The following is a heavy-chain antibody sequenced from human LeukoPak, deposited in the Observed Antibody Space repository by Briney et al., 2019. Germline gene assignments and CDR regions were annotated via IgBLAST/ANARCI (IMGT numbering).Heavy chain of an antibody. CDR3: ARGGCSSTSCRAIDP. D-gene: IGHD2-2*01. CDR1: GGSISSGGYS. CDR2: IYHSGST. V-gene: IGHV4-30-2*01. Sequence: SETLSLTCAVSGGSISSGGYSWSWIRQPPGKDLEWIGYIYHSGSTYYNPSLKSRVTISVDRSKNQFSLKLSSVTAADTAVYYCARGGCSSTSCRAIDPWGQGTLVTVSS. J-gene: IGHJ5*02.